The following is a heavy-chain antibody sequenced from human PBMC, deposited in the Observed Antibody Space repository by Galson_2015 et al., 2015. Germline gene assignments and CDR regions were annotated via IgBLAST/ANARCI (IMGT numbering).Heavy chain of an antibody. CDR3: ARDHFKSGVESTIRYFDY. V-gene: IGHV3-53*01. J-gene: IGHJ4*02. Sequence: SLRLSCAASGFTVSSNYMSWVRQAPGKGLEWVSVLYSGGSTYYAGSVKGRFTISRDNSKNTLYLQMNSLRAEDTPGYYCARDHFKSGVESTIRYFDYWGQGTLVTVSS. CDR2: LYSGGST. CDR1: GFTVSSNY. D-gene: IGHD3-3*01.